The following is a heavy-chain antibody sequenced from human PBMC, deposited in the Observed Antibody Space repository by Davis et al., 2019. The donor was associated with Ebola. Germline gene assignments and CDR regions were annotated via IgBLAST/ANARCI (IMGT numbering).Heavy chain of an antibody. CDR3: ARGGHYYDSSGLLDY. V-gene: IGHV4-59*01. CDR1: GGSISTYY. Sequence: PSETLSLTCTVSGGSISTYYWSWMRQPPGKGLEWIGYIYYSGSTNYNPSLKSRVTISVDTSKNQFSLKLSSVTAADTAVYYCARGGHYYDSSGLLDYWGQGTLVTVSS. J-gene: IGHJ4*02. D-gene: IGHD3-22*01. CDR2: IYYSGST.